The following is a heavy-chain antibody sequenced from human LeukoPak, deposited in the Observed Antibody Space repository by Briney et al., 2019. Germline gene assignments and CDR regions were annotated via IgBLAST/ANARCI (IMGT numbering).Heavy chain of an antibody. J-gene: IGHJ5*02. V-gene: IGHV1-2*02. CDR3: AREKRAYCPTASCHNWFNP. CDR1: GYTFTVYP. D-gene: IGHD1-26*01. Sequence: ASVKVSCKASGYTFTVYPVHWVRQAPGQGLEWMGWIDPNSGDTNYAQKFKGRVTMTRDTSISTVYLELSSLRSDDTAVFYCAREKRAYCPTASCHNWFNPWGQGTLVTVSS. CDR2: IDPNSGDT.